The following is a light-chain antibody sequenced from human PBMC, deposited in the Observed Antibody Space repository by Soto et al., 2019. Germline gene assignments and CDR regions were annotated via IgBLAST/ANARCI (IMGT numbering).Light chain of an antibody. V-gene: IGKV3-20*01. CDR3: QHYGSSPLFT. Sequence: EIVLTQSPGTLSLSPGERATLSCRASQSVSSNYLAWYQQKPGQAPRLLIYGASSRATGIPDRFSGSGSGTDFTLTISRLEPDDFAVYYCQHYGSSPLFTFGPGTKVDIK. CDR2: GAS. J-gene: IGKJ3*01. CDR1: QSVSSNY.